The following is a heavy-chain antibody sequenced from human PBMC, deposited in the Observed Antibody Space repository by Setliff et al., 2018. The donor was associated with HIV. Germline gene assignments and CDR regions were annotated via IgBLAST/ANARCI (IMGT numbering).Heavy chain of an antibody. CDR2: ISYDGTNK. D-gene: IGHD4-17*01. CDR3: AKDRHGDYFHYYGMDV. V-gene: IGHV3-30-3*01. CDR1: GFTFSSYA. J-gene: IGHJ6*02. Sequence: GGSLRLSCAASGFTFSSYAMHWVRQAPGKGLEWVAVISYDGTNKYFADSVKGRFTISRDNPKNTLYLQMNSLRGDDTDMYYCAKDRHGDYFHYYGMDVWGQGTTVTVSS.